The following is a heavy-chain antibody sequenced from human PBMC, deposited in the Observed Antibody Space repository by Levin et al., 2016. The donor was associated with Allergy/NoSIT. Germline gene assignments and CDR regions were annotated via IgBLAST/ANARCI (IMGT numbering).Heavy chain of an antibody. CDR2: INTNTGNP. CDR3: TRGSRGYCSSSSCYDVLDI. Sequence: ASVKVSCKASGYTFTRLAMNWVRQAPGHGLEWMGWINTNTGNPTYAQGFKGRFIFSLDTSVNTAYMQISSLQPEDTAIYYCTRGSRGYCSSSSCYDVLDIWGQGTIVTVSS. CDR1: GYTFTRLA. D-gene: IGHD2-2*01. V-gene: IGHV7-4-1*02. J-gene: IGHJ3*02.